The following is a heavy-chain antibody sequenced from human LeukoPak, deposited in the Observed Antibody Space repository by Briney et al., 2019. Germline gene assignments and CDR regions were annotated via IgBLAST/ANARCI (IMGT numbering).Heavy chain of an antibody. CDR2: IYPGDSDT. CDR1: GYTFSSNW. CDR3: ARQEGGTTIDY. Sequence: GESLKISCKGSGYTFSSNWIGWVRQMPGKGLEWMGIIYPGDSDTRYSPSFQGQVTISADKSSSTAYLQWSSLKASDTAMYYCARQEGGTTIDYWGQGTLVTVSS. D-gene: IGHD1-7*01. J-gene: IGHJ4*02. V-gene: IGHV5-51*01.